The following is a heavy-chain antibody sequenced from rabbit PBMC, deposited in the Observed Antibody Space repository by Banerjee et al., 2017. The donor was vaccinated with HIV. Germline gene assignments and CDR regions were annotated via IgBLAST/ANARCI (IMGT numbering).Heavy chain of an antibody. CDR3: ARDLAGVIGWNFGL. CDR2: IYTGSSGST. D-gene: IGHD4-1*01. V-gene: IGHV1S40*01. J-gene: IGHJ3*01. CDR1: GFSFSSGYD. Sequence: QQLVESGGGRVKPGASLTLTCKASGFSFSSGYDMCWVRQAPGKGLEWIACIYTGSSGSTYYASWVNGRFTISKTSSTTVTLQMTSLTAADTATYFCARDLAGVIGWNFGLWGQGTLVTVS.